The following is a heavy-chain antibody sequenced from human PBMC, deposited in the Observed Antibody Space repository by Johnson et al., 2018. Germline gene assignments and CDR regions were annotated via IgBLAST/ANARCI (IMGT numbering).Heavy chain of an antibody. CDR1: GFTFSSYA. J-gene: IGHJ3*02. CDR3: AKGDYGGKRQDAFDI. V-gene: IGHV3-21*01. CDR2: ISSSSSYI. D-gene: IGHD4-23*01. Sequence: EVQLLETGGGVVQPGRSLRLSCAASGFTFSSYAMSWVRQAPGKGLEWGSSISSSSSYIYYAYSVNGRFTISRDNAKNSRYLQMNNQRVEDTAVYYCAKGDYGGKRQDAFDIWGQGTMVTVSS.